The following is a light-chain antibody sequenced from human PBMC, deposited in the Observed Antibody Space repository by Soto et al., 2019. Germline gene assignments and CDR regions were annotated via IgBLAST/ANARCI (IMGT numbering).Light chain of an antibody. J-gene: IGLJ1*01. Sequence: QSALTQPASVSGSPGQSITISCTGTSSDVGAYTSVSWYQHHPGKAPKVLIYEVNKRPSGISNRFSGSKSVNTASLTISGLQPEDEAHYYCSSYASDTRASLFGTGTKATVL. CDR1: SSDVGAYTS. CDR2: EVN. CDR3: SSYASDTRASL. V-gene: IGLV2-14*01.